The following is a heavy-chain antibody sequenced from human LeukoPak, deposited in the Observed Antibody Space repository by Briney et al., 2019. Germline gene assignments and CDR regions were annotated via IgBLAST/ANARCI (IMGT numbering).Heavy chain of an antibody. CDR1: GYTFTSYD. J-gene: IGHJ6*03. V-gene: IGHV1-8*01. Sequence: ASVKVSCKASGYTFTSYDINWVRQATGQGLEWMGWMNPNSGNTGYARKFQGRVTMTRNTSISTAYMELSSLRSEDTAVYYCAKVAARPSRKIYYYMDVWGKGTTVTVSS. D-gene: IGHD6-6*01. CDR3: AKVAARPSRKIYYYMDV. CDR2: MNPNSGNT.